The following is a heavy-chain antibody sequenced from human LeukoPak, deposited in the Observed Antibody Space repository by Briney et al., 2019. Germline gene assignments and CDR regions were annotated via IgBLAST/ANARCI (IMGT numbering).Heavy chain of an antibody. Sequence: GGSLRLSCAASGFTFSSYGMHWVRQAPGKGLEWVAFIRYDGSNKYYADSVKGRFTISRDNSKNTLYLQMNSLRAEDTAVYYCAKDLAQIVVVPAAIDYWGQGTLVTVSS. J-gene: IGHJ4*02. V-gene: IGHV3-30*02. D-gene: IGHD2-2*01. CDR3: AKDLAQIVVVPAAIDY. CDR2: IRYDGSNK. CDR1: GFTFSSYG.